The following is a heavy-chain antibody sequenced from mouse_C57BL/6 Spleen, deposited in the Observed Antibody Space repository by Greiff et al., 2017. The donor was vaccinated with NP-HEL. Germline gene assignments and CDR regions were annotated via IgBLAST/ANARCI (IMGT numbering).Heavy chain of an antibody. Sequence: VQLQQSGPELVKPGASVKISCKASGYTFTDYNMDWVKQSHGKSLEWIGDINPNNGGTIYNQKFKGKATLTVDKSSSTAYMELRSLTSEDTAVYYCARGDANYFDYWGQGTTLTVSS. J-gene: IGHJ2*01. CDR1: GYTFTDYN. CDR2: INPNNGGT. CDR3: ARGDANYFDY. V-gene: IGHV1-18*01.